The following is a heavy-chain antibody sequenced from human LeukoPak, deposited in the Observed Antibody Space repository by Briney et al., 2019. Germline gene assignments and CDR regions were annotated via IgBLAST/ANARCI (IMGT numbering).Heavy chain of an antibody. J-gene: IGHJ4*02. Sequence: PGGTLRLSCAASGFTFSGYWMSCVRQAPGEGQEWVANIKQDGSERYYVDSVKGRFTISRDNAKNSLYLQMNSLRAEDTAVYYCASDPSGDYVFDYWGQGTLVTVSS. CDR1: GFTFSGYW. CDR3: ASDPSGDYVFDY. D-gene: IGHD4-17*01. V-gene: IGHV3-7*01. CDR2: IKQDGSER.